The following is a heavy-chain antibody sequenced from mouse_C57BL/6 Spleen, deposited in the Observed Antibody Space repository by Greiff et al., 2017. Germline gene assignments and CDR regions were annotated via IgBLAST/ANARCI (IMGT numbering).Heavy chain of an antibody. CDR2: IYPGSGST. Sequence: QVQLKQPGAELVKPGASVKMSCKASGYTFTSYWITWVKQRPGQGLEWIGDIYPGSGSTNYNEKFKSKATLTVDTSSSTAYMQLSSLTSEDSAVYYCARHELTTVVAKGFAYWGQGTLVTVSA. CDR3: ARHELTTVVAKGFAY. V-gene: IGHV1-55*01. D-gene: IGHD1-1*01. J-gene: IGHJ3*01. CDR1: GYTFTSYW.